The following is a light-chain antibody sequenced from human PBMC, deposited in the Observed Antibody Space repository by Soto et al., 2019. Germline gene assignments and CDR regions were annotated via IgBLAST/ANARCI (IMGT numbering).Light chain of an antibody. V-gene: IGKV3-15*01. J-gene: IGKJ3*01. Sequence: EIVLTQSPATLSVSPGERATLSCRASQSVGSNLAWYQQKPGQAPRLLIFGASTRATDIPARFSGSGSGTEFTLTVSSLQSEDFAVYYCQQYHSAPFTFGPGTKVDIK. CDR3: QQYHSAPFT. CDR2: GAS. CDR1: QSVGSN.